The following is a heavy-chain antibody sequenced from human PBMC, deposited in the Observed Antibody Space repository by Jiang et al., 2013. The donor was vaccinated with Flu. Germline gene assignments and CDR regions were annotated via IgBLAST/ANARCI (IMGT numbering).Heavy chain of an antibody. V-gene: IGHV1-69*06. Sequence: GAEVKKPGSSVKVSCKASGGTFSSYAISWVRQAPGQGLEWMGGIIPIFGTANYAQKFQGRVTITADKSTSTAYMELSSLRSEDTAVYYCATNHLYSSGWYKYYFDYWGQGTLVTVSS. CDR1: GGTFSSYA. J-gene: IGHJ4*02. CDR2: IIPIFGTA. CDR3: ATNHLYSSGWYKYYFDY. D-gene: IGHD6-19*01.